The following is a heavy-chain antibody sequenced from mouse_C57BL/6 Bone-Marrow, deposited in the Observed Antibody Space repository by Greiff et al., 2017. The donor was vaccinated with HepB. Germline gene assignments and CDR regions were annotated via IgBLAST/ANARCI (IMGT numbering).Heavy chain of an antibody. CDR2: IDPSDSDT. CDR1: GYTFTSYW. CDR3: ARSPRGRDYFDY. D-gene: IGHD3-3*01. Sequence: QVQLQQPGAELVMPGASVKLSCKASGYTFTSYWMHWVKQRPGQGLEWIGEIDPSDSDTNYNQKFKGKSTLTVDKSSSTAYMQLSSLTSEDSAVYYCARSPRGRDYFDYWGQGTTLTVSS. V-gene: IGHV1-69*01. J-gene: IGHJ2*01.